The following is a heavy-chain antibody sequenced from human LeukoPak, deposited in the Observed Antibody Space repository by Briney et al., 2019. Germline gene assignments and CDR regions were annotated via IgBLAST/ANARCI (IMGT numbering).Heavy chain of an antibody. V-gene: IGHV3-21*01. J-gene: IGHJ6*02. CDR2: ISSSSSYI. D-gene: IGHD2-15*01. CDR3: ARVLDIVVVVAATSGMDV. Sequence: GGSLRLSCAASGFTLSSYSMNWVRQAPGKGLEWVSSISSSSSYIYYADSVKGRFTISRDNSKNTLYLQMNSLRAEDTAVYYCARVLDIVVVVAATSGMDVWGQGTTVTVSS. CDR1: GFTLSSYS.